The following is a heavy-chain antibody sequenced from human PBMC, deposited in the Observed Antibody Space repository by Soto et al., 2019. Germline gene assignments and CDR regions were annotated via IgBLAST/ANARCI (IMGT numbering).Heavy chain of an antibody. CDR2: MNPNSGNT. CDR3: AFSSRCSGWYSYYYYGMDV. Sequence: AAVKVSCKASGYTFTSYDINWVRQATGQGXEWMGWMNPNSGNTGYAQKFQGRVTMTRNTSISTAYMELSSLRSEDTAVYYCAFSSRCSGWYSYYYYGMDVWGQGTTVTVSS. D-gene: IGHD6-19*01. CDR1: GYTFTSYD. J-gene: IGHJ6*02. V-gene: IGHV1-8*01.